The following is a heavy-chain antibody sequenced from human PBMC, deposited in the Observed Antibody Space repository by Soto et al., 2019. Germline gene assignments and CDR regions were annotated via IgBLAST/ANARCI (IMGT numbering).Heavy chain of an antibody. CDR1: GFTFSSYG. V-gene: IGHV3-30*18. J-gene: IGHJ4*02. Sequence: GGSLRLSCAASGFTFSSYGMHWVRQAPGKGLEWVAVISYDGSNKYYADSVKGRFTISRDNSKNTLYLQMNSLRAEDTTVYYCAKDAELDPFLTGYLAGVGPHFDYWGQGTLVTVSS. D-gene: IGHD3-9*01. CDR2: ISYDGSNK. CDR3: AKDAELDPFLTGYLAGVGPHFDY.